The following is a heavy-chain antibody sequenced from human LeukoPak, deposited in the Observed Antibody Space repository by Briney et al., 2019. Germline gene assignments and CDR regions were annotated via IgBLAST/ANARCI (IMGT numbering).Heavy chain of an antibody. D-gene: IGHD6-6*01. V-gene: IGHV3-30*02. Sequence: GSLRLSCAASGFTFSSYGMHWVRQAPGKGLEWVAFIRYDGSNKYYADSVKGRFTISRDNSKNTLYLQMNSLRAEDTAVYYCAKDGGIAARHYYYYYMDVWGKGTTVTVSS. CDR2: IRYDGSNK. CDR3: AKDGGIAARHYYYYYMDV. CDR1: GFTFSSYG. J-gene: IGHJ6*03.